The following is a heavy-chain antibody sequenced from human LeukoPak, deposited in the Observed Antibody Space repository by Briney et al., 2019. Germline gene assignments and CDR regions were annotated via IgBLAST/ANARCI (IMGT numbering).Heavy chain of an antibody. CDR2: ISSGTSTI. J-gene: IGHJ4*02. CDR1: GFTFSDYY. CDR3: ASLGYYDILTGGY. D-gene: IGHD3-9*01. V-gene: IGHV3-11*04. Sequence: GGSLRLSYAASGFTFSDYYMSWIRQAPGKGLEWISYISSGTSTIFYADSVRGRFTISRDNSRNTLYLQMNSLRAEDTAVYYCASLGYYDILTGGYWGQGTLVTVSS.